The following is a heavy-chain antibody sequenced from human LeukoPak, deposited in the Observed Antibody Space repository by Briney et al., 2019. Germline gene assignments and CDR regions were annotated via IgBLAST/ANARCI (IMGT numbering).Heavy chain of an antibody. D-gene: IGHD2-15*01. CDR1: GYTFSSYS. Sequence: ASAKVSCKASGYTFSSYSISWVRQAPGQGLEWMGWISAYNGNTIYAQKVKGRVTMTTDTSTSTAHMELRSLKSDDTAVYYCARASYCSDGSCYSDYWGQGTLVTVSS. CDR3: ARASYCSDGSCYSDY. V-gene: IGHV1-18*01. CDR2: ISAYNGNT. J-gene: IGHJ4*02.